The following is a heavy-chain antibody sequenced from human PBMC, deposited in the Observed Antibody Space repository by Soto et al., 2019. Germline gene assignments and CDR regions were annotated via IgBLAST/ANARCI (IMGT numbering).Heavy chain of an antibody. D-gene: IGHD2-2*01. CDR3: ARHVPAAGYYYGLDV. V-gene: IGHV1-69*05. J-gene: IGHJ6*02. CDR2: IIPISGTA. CDR1: GGTFSSYA. Sequence: QVQLVQSGAEVKKPGSSVKVSCKASGGTFSSYAISWVRQAPGQGLEWMGGIIPISGTATYAQKFQGRVTXTXXXSXRTACMELSSLSSEDTAVYYCARHVPAAGYYYGLDVWGQGTTVTVSS.